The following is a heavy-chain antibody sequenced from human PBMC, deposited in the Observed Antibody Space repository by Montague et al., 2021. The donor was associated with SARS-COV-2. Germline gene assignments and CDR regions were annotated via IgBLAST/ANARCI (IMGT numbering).Heavy chain of an antibody. CDR3: ARAIVSGLCSGGSCYKGYYYYMDV. CDR2: ISHGGST. J-gene: IGHJ6*03. CDR1: SGSFSSFY. D-gene: IGHD2-15*01. V-gene: IGHV4-34*01. Sequence: SETLSLTCAVSSGSFSSFYWNWIRQPHAKGLEWMGEISHGGSTYXNSSLTRRLTISVYMSTHQFPLNLRSVTAADTAVSYCARAIVSGLCSGGSCYKGYYYYMDVWGKGTTVTVSS.